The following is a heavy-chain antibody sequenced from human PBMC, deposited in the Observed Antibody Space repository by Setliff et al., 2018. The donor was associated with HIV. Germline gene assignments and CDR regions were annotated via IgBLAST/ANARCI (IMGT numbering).Heavy chain of an antibody. D-gene: IGHD6-19*01. Sequence: SVKVSCKSSGGTFSSYGVTWVRQAPGQGLEWMGGVIPLFGTEKVAQKFQGRVTITADESTNTAYMELSSLRSEDTAIYYCARPAVLISTDHYYYMDVWGQGTTVTVSS. CDR2: VIPLFGTE. V-gene: IGHV1-69*13. J-gene: IGHJ6*02. CDR1: GGTFSSYG. CDR3: ARPAVLISTDHYYYMDV.